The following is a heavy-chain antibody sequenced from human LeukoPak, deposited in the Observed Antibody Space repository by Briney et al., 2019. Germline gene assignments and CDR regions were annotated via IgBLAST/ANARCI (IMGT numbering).Heavy chain of an antibody. D-gene: IGHD6-19*01. CDR1: GFTFSSYE. J-gene: IGHJ4*02. V-gene: IGHV3-48*03. CDR3: AREASGWYGRVFDY. Sequence: PGGSLRLSCAASGFTFSSYEMNWVRQAPGKGLEWVSYISSSGSTIYYADSVKGRFTISRDNAKNSLYLQMNSLRAEDTAVYYCAREASGWYGRVFDYWGQGTLVTVSS. CDR2: ISSSGSTI.